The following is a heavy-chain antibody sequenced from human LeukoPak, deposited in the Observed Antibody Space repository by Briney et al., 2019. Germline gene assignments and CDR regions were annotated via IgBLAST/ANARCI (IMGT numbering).Heavy chain of an antibody. Sequence: GRSLRLSCTASGFTFGDYAMSWVRQAPGKGLEWVGFIRSKAYGGTTEYAASVKGRFTISRDDSKSIAYLQMNSLKTEDTAVYYCTRDRKFNWNDGYFDYWGQGTLVTVSS. J-gene: IGHJ4*02. CDR2: IRSKAYGGTT. D-gene: IGHD1-1*01. CDR3: TRDRKFNWNDGYFDY. V-gene: IGHV3-49*04. CDR1: GFTFGDYA.